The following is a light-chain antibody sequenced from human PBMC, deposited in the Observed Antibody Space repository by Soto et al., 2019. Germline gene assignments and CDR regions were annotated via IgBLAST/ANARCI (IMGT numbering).Light chain of an antibody. J-gene: IGKJ3*01. CDR1: QSVSSNY. Sequence: EIVLTQSPGTLSLSPGERVTLSCRASQSVSSNYVAWYLHKGGQAPRLLIYGASNRATGIPDRFSGSGSGTDFTLTISRLEPEDFGMYYCQQYDSSPLFTFGPGTKVDIK. CDR2: GAS. CDR3: QQYDSSPLFT. V-gene: IGKV3-20*01.